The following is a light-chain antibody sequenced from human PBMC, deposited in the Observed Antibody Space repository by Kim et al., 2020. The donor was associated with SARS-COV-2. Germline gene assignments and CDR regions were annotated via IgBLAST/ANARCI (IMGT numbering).Light chain of an antibody. CDR1: SSDVGGYNY. Sequence: QSALTQPPSASGSPGQSVTISCTGTSSDVGGYNYVSWYQQHPGKAPKLMIYDVSKRPSGVSDRFSGSKSGNTASLTVSGLQAEDEADYYCSSYAGSNNVFGTGTKVTVL. J-gene: IGLJ1*01. V-gene: IGLV2-8*01. CDR3: SSYAGSNNV. CDR2: DVS.